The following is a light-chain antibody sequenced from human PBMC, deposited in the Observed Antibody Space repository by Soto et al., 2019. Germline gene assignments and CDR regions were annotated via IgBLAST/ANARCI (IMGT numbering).Light chain of an antibody. CDR3: QQYNKWPRT. CDR1: QSVNIN. V-gene: IGKV3-15*01. CDR2: GAS. J-gene: IGKJ1*01. Sequence: EIVMTQSPATLSVSPGERATLSCRASQSVNINLAWYQQKPGQAPRFLIFGASSRANGIPARFSGSGSGTEFTLTISNLQTEDFAVYYCQQYNKWPRTFGQGTKVDIK.